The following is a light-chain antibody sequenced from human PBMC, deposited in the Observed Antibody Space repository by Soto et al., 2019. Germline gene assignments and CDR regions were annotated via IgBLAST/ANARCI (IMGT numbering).Light chain of an antibody. CDR2: GAS. V-gene: IGKV3-15*01. CDR3: QQYGSTPST. Sequence: EIVMTQSPATLSVSPGERATLSCRASQSVSSNLAWYQQKPGQAPRLLIYGASTRATGIPARFSGSGSGTDFTLTISRLEPEDFAVYHCQQYGSTPSTFGGGTKVDIK. CDR1: QSVSSN. J-gene: IGKJ4*01.